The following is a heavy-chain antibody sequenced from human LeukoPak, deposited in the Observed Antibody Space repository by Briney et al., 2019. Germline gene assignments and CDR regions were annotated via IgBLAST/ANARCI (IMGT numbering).Heavy chain of an antibody. CDR2: IYSGGGT. CDR3: ASASYGHYYYYYMDV. V-gene: IGHV3-53*01. D-gene: IGHD1-26*01. Sequence: PGGSLRLSCAASGFTVSSNYMSWVRQAPGKGLEWVSVIYSGGGTFYADSVKGRFTISRDNSKNTLYLQMNSLRAEDTAVYYCASASYGHYYYYYMDVWGKGTTVTVSS. CDR1: GFTVSSNY. J-gene: IGHJ6*03.